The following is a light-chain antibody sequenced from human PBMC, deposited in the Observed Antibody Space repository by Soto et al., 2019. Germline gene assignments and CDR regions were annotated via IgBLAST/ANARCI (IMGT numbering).Light chain of an antibody. Sequence: DIQMTQYPSSLSASVGDRFTITCRASQSISSYLNWYQQKPGKAPKLLIYAASSLQSGVPSRFSGSGSGTECTLTISSLQPDDFATYYCQQYKKYSTFGGGTKVDIK. CDR2: AAS. CDR1: QSISSY. V-gene: IGKV1-39*01. CDR3: QQYKKYST. J-gene: IGKJ4*01.